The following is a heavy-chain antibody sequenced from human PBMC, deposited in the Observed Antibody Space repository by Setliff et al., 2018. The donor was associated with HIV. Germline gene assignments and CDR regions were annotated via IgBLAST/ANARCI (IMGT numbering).Heavy chain of an antibody. CDR1: GYTFSTNA. V-gene: IGHV1-3*01. Sequence: ASVKVSCKAFGYTFSTNAIHWVRQAPGQRLEWMGYINAGDDNTRYSEKFQGRVTTTRDTSANTAYMELSSLRSEDTAVYYCARDLGRSSGWYFLAGSGDAFDIWGQGTMVTVSS. CDR2: INAGDDNT. J-gene: IGHJ3*02. D-gene: IGHD6-19*01. CDR3: ARDLGRSSGWYFLAGSGDAFDI.